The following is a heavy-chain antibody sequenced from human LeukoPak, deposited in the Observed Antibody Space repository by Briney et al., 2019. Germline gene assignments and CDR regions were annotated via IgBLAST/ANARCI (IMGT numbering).Heavy chain of an antibody. CDR1: GYTFTSYD. D-gene: IGHD3-16*01. CDR3: ATTMGDNPFDY. J-gene: IGHJ4*02. CDR2: MNPNSGNT. Sequence: ASVKVSCKASGYTFTSYDINWVRQATGQGLEWMGWMNPNSGNTGYAQKFQGRVTMTEDTSTDTAYMELSSLRSEDTAVYYCATTMGDNPFDYWGQGTLVTVSS. V-gene: IGHV1-8*02.